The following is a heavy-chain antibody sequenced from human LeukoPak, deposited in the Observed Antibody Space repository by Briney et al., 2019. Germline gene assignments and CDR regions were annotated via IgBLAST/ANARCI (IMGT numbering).Heavy chain of an antibody. Sequence: PSETLSLTCTVSGGSISSYYWSWIRQPPGKGLEWIGYIYTSGSTNYNPSLKSRVTISVDTSKNQFSLKLSSVTAADTAVYYCARQTRLYCSSTSCYKGWFDPWGQGTLVTVSS. D-gene: IGHD2-2*01. CDR1: GGSISSYY. J-gene: IGHJ5*02. V-gene: IGHV4-4*09. CDR3: ARQTRLYCSSTSCYKGWFDP. CDR2: IYTSGST.